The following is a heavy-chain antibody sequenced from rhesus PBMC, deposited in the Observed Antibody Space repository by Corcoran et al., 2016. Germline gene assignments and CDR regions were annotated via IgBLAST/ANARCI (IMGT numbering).Heavy chain of an antibody. Sequence: EVQLVESGGGLAKPGGSLRLSCAASGFTFTNSWFHWVRQTPGKGLEWISAIKIDEESTYYAESGMGRCTIARDNSKNTLTLQVNSLRPEDTAVYYCAKQGSPAATEFCDSWGQGVLVTVAS. CDR1: GFTFTNSW. D-gene: IGHD6-31*01. CDR2: IKIDEEST. J-gene: IGHJ4*01. V-gene: IGHV3S42*01. CDR3: AKQGSPAATEFCDS.